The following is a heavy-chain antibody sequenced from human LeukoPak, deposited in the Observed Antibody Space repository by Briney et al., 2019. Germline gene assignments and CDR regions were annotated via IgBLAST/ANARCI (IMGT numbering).Heavy chain of an antibody. CDR3: ARGSPYYHGSGTYSLLDC. CDR1: GFTFSDYY. Sequence: GGSLRLSCAASGFTFSDYYMTWIRQAPGKGLEWVSYIGRSGSTIYYADSVRGRFTISRDDAKNSLYLRMNSLRAEDTAVYYCARGSPYYHGSGTYSLLDCWGLGTLVTVSS. D-gene: IGHD3-10*01. CDR2: IGRSGSTI. J-gene: IGHJ4*02. V-gene: IGHV3-11*01.